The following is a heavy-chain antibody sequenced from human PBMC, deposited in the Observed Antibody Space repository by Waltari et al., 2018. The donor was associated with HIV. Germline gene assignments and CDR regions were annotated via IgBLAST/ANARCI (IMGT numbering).Heavy chain of an antibody. CDR3: ARTTHGIDF. CDR1: GFTFSSYN. V-gene: IGHV3-48*04. CDR2: ITSSSYTI. J-gene: IGHJ4*02. D-gene: IGHD1-1*01. Sequence: EVQLVESGGGLVQPGGSLRLSCVASGFTFSSYNMNWVRQAPGKGLEWLSYITSSSYTIYYADSVEGRFTVSRDNAKNSLYLQMNSLRAEDTAVYYCARTTHGIDFWGQGTLVTVSS.